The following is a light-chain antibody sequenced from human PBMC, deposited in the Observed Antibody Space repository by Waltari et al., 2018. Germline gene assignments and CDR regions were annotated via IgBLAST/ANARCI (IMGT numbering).Light chain of an antibody. J-gene: IGKJ1*01. V-gene: IGKV3-20*01. CDR3: QHYVSLPVT. CDR1: QSVGRS. Sequence: EIVLTQSPGPLSLSPGDRATLSCRASQSVGRSLAWYQQKPGQAPRLLIYGASSRATGIPDRFSGGGSGTDFSLTISRLEPEDFAAYHCQHYVSLPVTFGQGTKVEIK. CDR2: GAS.